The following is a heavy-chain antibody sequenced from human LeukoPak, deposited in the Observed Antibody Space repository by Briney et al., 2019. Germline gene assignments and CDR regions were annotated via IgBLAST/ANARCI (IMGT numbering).Heavy chain of an antibody. CDR3: AKELDTMFFDY. Sequence: GGSLRLSCATSGFTFDRYTIHWVRQAPGKGLEWVSPAGWAGGTTYYSDSVRGRFTISRDSGENSVYLQMNSLTTDDTAFYFCAKELDTMFFDYWGQGALVTVSS. CDR1: GFTFDRYT. V-gene: IGHV3-43*01. D-gene: IGHD3-10*02. J-gene: IGHJ4*02. CDR2: AGWAGGTT.